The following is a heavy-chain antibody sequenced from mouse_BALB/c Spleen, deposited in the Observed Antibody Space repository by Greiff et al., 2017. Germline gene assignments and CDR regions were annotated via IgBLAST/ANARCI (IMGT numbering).Heavy chain of an antibody. CDR2: ISSGGSYT. Sequence: EVKLVESGGDLVKPGGSLKLSCAASGFTFSSYGMSWVRQTPDKRLEWVATISSGGSYTYYPDSVKGRFTISRDNAKNTLYLQMSSLKSEDTAMYYCARLLLRPYYYAMDYWGQGTSVTVSS. CDR1: GFTFSSYG. V-gene: IGHV5-6*01. D-gene: IGHD1-2*01. CDR3: ARLLLRPYYYAMDY. J-gene: IGHJ4*01.